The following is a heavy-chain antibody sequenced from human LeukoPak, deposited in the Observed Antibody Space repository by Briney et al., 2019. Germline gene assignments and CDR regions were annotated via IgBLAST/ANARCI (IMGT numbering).Heavy chain of an antibody. D-gene: IGHD3-16*01. CDR3: ARYDSRGSASTRFDY. CDR2: IYGTRST. Sequence: SETLSLTCAVSGYPLGKNYYWGWIRQPPGKGLEWIGRIYGTRSTSYNPSLMSRVTMSVDTSRNHFSLQLTSVTAADTAVYYCARYDSRGSASTRFDYWGQGILVTISS. CDR1: GYPLGKNYY. V-gene: IGHV4-38-2*01. J-gene: IGHJ4*02.